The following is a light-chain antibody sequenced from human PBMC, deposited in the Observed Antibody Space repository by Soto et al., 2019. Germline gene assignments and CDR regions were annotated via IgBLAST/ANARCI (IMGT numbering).Light chain of an antibody. CDR3: QSTDSSGSFI. CDR1: ALPKHY. Sequence: SYELTQSPSVSVSPGQTARITCSGDALPKHYAYWYQQKPGQAPVLVIYKDIERPSGIPERFSGSTSGTTVTLTISGVQAEDAADYYCQSTDSSGSFIFGAGTKVTVL. V-gene: IGLV3-25*03. J-gene: IGLJ1*01. CDR2: KDI.